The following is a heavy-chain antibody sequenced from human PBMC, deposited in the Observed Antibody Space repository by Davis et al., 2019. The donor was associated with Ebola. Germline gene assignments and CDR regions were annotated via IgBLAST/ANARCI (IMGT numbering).Heavy chain of an antibody. J-gene: IGHJ4*02. D-gene: IGHD2-21*02. Sequence: GESLKISCAASGFTFSSYGMHWVRQAPGKGLEWVAVIWYDGSNKYYADSVKGRFTISRDNSKNTLYLQMNSLRAEDTAVYYCASSYCGGDCSHFDYWGQGTLVTVSS. CDR3: ASSYCGGDCSHFDY. V-gene: IGHV3-33*01. CDR2: IWYDGSNK. CDR1: GFTFSSYG.